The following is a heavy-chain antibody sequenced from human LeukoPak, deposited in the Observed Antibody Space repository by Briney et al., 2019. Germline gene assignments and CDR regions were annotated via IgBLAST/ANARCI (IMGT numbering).Heavy chain of an antibody. D-gene: IGHD3-9*01. J-gene: IGHJ6*03. CDR2: IYYSGST. CDR3: ARVSGTGSSRYFDWLYMDV. V-gene: IGHV4-59*01. CDR1: GGSIGSYY. Sequence: SETLSLTCTVSGGSIGSYYWSWIRQPPGKGLEWIGYIYYSGSTNYNPSLKSRVTISVDTSKNQFSLKLSSVTAADTAVYYCARVSGTGSSRYFDWLYMDVWGKGTTVTISS.